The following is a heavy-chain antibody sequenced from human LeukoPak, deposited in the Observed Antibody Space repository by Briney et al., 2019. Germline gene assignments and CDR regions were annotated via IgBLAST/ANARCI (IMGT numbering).Heavy chain of an antibody. V-gene: IGHV1-2*02. D-gene: IGHD4-23*01. CDR2: INPNSGGT. CDR3: ARDLSTVVTRDFDY. CDR1: GYTFTGYY. J-gene: IGHJ4*02. Sequence: ASVKVSCKASGYTFTGYYMHWVRQAPGQGLEGMGWINPNSGGTNYAQKFQGRVTMTRDTSISTAYMELSRLRSDDTAVYYCARDLSTVVTRDFDYWGQGTLVTVSS.